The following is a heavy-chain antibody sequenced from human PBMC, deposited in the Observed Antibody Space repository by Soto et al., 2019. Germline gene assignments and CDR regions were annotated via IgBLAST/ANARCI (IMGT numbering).Heavy chain of an antibody. V-gene: IGHV3-53*01. J-gene: IGHJ4*02. CDR2: IYGGGTT. Sequence: EVQLVESGGGLIQPGGSLRLSCAASGFTVSSKYMTWVRQAPGKGLEWVSVIYGGGTTYYADSVKGRFTISRDNSKNTLYFQVNSLRAEDTAVDYCVQTTGWPGFDRWGQGTLVTVSS. CDR1: GFTVSSKY. CDR3: VQTTGWPGFDR. D-gene: IGHD6-19*01.